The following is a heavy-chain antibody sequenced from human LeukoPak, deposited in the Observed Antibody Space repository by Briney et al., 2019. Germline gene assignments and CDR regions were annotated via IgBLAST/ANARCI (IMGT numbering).Heavy chain of an antibody. V-gene: IGHV5-10-1*01. CDR2: IDPSDSYT. Sequence: GESLKISCKGSGYSFTSYWIGWVRQMPGKGLEWMGRIDPSDSYTNYSPSFQGHVTISADKSISTAYLQWSSLKASDTAMYYCVRDGYYYDSSGYYYDYWGQGTLVTVSS. CDR3: VRDGYYYDSSGYYYDY. D-gene: IGHD3-22*01. CDR1: GYSFTSYW. J-gene: IGHJ4*02.